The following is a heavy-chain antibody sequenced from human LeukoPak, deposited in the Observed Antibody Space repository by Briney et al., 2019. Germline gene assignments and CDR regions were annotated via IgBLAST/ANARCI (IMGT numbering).Heavy chain of an antibody. CDR1: GGSISDNY. CDR2: AYYSGHT. J-gene: IGHJ6*02. Sequence: SETLSLTCTVSGGSISDNYWSWIRQPPGKGLEWIGYAYYSGHTNYNSSLKSRVTMSLDTSKSQFSLKLSSVTAADTAVYYCARIYGDYVFYYAMDVWGQGTTVTVSS. CDR3: ARIYGDYVFYYAMDV. D-gene: IGHD4-17*01. V-gene: IGHV4-59*08.